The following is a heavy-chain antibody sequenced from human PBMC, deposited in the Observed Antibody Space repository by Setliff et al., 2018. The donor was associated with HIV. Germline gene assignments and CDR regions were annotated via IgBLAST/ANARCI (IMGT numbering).Heavy chain of an antibody. CDR3: ARDARWLQFPYFDY. V-gene: IGHV4-61*09. J-gene: IGHJ4*01. CDR1: GGSITSGNYF. CDR2: IYTDGST. D-gene: IGHD5-12*01. Sequence: SETLSLTCTVSGGSITSGNYFWTWIRQPAGKGLEWIGHIYTDGSTNYNPSFRSRVTISVDSSKNQFSLELSSVTAADTAVYYCARDARWLQFPYFDYWGQGTLVTVSS.